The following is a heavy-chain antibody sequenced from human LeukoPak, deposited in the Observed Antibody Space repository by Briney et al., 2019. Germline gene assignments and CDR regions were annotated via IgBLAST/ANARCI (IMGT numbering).Heavy chain of an antibody. CDR2: ISGSGGST. V-gene: IGHV3-23*01. CDR1: GFTFSSYA. Sequence: GGSLRLSCAASGFTFSSYAVSWVRQAPGKGLEWVSAISGSGGSTYYADSVKGRFTISRDNSKNTLYLQMNSLRAEDTAVYYCAKAEGLRLGELSSTPFDYWGQGTLVTVSS. D-gene: IGHD3-16*02. J-gene: IGHJ4*02. CDR3: AKAEGLRLGELSSTPFDY.